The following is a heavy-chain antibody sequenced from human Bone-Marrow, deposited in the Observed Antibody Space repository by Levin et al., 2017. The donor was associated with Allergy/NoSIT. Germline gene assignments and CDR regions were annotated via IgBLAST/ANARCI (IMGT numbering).Heavy chain of an antibody. V-gene: IGHV4-59*12. J-gene: IGHJ6*02. CDR2: IHHSGTT. CDR1: SASIRSFY. Sequence: SQTLSLTCSVPSASIRSFYWTWVRQPPGKGLEWIGFIHHSGTTKHNPSLKSRVTIAMDTSKNQISLRLTSVTAADTAVYYCAKTFYYFYGLDVWGQGTTVTVSS. CDR3: AKTFYYFYGLDV.